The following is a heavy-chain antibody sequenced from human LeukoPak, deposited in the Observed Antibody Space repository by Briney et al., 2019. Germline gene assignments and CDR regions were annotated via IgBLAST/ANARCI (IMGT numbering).Heavy chain of an antibody. CDR2: IYYIGST. CDR1: GGSISSYY. D-gene: IGHD4-17*01. CDR3: ARDRAGYGDGYMDV. J-gene: IGHJ6*03. Sequence: SETLSLTCTVSGGSISSYYWSWIRQPPGKGLELIGYIYYIGSTNYTPSLKSRVTISVDTSKNQFSLKLSSVTAADTAVYYCARDRAGYGDGYMDVWGKGTTVTVSS. V-gene: IGHV4-59*01.